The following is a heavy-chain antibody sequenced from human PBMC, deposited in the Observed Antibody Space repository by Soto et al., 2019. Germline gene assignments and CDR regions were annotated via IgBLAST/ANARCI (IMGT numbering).Heavy chain of an antibody. V-gene: IGHV3-48*01. CDR2: IGSSSSTS. Sequence: PGGSLRLSCAASGFAFSNFGLNWVRQAPGKGLEWVSYIGSSSSTSHYADSVKGRFTISRDNAKNSVYLQMNSLRAEDTAVYYCARDALLWFGESFYYYYLDVWGKGT. D-gene: IGHD3-10*01. CDR3: ARDALLWFGESFYYYYLDV. CDR1: GFAFSNFG. J-gene: IGHJ6*03.